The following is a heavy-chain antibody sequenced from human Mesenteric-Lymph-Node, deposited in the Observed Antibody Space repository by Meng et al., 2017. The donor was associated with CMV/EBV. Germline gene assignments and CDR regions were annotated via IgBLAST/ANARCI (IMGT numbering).Heavy chain of an antibody. J-gene: IGHJ4*02. V-gene: IGHV1-2*02. CDR3: ARDHCTNGICYVDN. D-gene: IGHD2-8*01. CDR1: GYPFSGYY. Sequence: ASVKVSCKTSGYPFSGYYMRWVRQAPGQGLEWMGCINPSSGYTWFAQNIQDRVTMTRDVSISTTYMELRWLRSDDTAVYYCARDHCTNGICYVDNWGQGTPVTVSS. CDR2: INPSSGYT.